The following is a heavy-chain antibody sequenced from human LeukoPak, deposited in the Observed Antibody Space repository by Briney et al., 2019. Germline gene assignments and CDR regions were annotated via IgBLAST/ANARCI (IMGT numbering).Heavy chain of an antibody. V-gene: IGHV3-11*01. CDR2: ISSSGSTI. D-gene: IGHD3-22*01. J-gene: IGHJ4*02. CDR1: GFDFNRYA. CDR3: ARDRSYYDSSGYF. Sequence: GGSLRLSCAASGFDFNRYAMYWIRQAPGKGLEWVSYISSSGSTIYYADSVKGRFTISRDNAKNSLYLQMNSLRAEDTAVYYCARDRSYYDSSGYFWGQGTLVTVSS.